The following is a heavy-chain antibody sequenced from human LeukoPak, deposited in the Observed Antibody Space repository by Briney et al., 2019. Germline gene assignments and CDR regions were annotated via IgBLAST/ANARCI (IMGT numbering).Heavy chain of an antibody. Sequence: GGSLRLSCAASGFTFSSYSMNWVRQAPGKGLEWVSYISTSSGTYYADSVKGRFTISRDNDKNSLYLQMNGLRDEDTAVYYCARDRNWGFDYWGQRTLVTVSS. CDR2: ISTSSGT. V-gene: IGHV3-48*02. CDR3: ARDRNWGFDY. J-gene: IGHJ4*02. D-gene: IGHD7-27*01. CDR1: GFTFSSYS.